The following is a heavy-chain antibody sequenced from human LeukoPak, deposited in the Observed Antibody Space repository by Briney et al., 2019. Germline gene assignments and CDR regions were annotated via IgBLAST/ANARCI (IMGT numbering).Heavy chain of an antibody. CDR2: ISYDGSNK. CDR1: GFTFSSYA. J-gene: IGHJ4*02. Sequence: GGSLRLSCAASGFTFSSYAMHWVRQAPGKGLEWVAVISYDGSNKYYADSVKGRFTISRDNSKNTLYLQMNSLRAEDTAVYYCARESSYYDSSGYYFDNWGQGTLVTVSS. D-gene: IGHD3-22*01. CDR3: ARESSYYDSSGYYFDN. V-gene: IGHV3-30-3*01.